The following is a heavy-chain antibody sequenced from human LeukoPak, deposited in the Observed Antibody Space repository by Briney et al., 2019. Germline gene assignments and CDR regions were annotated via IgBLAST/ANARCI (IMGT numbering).Heavy chain of an antibody. D-gene: IGHD1-7*01. CDR3: AKGTVTELQA. J-gene: IGHJ5*02. CDR2: IMFDGSGI. V-gene: IGHV3-43*01. CDR1: GFTFDEYA. Sequence: GESLRLSCAASGFTFDEYAMHWVRQTPGKRLEWVGLIMFDGSGIFYADSVKGRFAIPRDNFKDSLYLQIHSLRIDDTALYYCAKGTVTELQAWGQGTLVTVSS.